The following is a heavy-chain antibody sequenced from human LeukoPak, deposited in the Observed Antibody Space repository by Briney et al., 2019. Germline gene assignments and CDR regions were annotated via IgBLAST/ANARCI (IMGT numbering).Heavy chain of an antibody. J-gene: IGHJ4*02. Sequence: SETLSLTCTVSGGSISSSSYYWGWIRQPPGKGLEWIGSIYYSGSTYYNPSLKSRVTISVDTSKNQFSLKLSSVTAADTAVYYCARVPSGGILTGSLDYWGQGTLVTVSS. CDR1: GGSISSSSYY. CDR2: IYYSGST. CDR3: ARVPSGGILTGSLDY. V-gene: IGHV4-39*07. D-gene: IGHD3-9*01.